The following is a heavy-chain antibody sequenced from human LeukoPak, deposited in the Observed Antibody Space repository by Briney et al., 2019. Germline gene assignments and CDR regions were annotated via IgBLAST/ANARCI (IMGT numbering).Heavy chain of an antibody. CDR3: ARGGDGDILTGLVFDY. CDR2: ISAYNGNT. V-gene: IGHV1-18*01. Sequence: ASVKVSCKSSGYXFTSYGISWVRQAPGQGLEWMGWISAYNGNTNYAQKLQGRVTMTTDTSTSTAYMELRSLRSDDTAVYYCARGGDGDILTGLVFDYWGQGTLVTVSS. D-gene: IGHD3-9*01. CDR1: GYXFTSYG. J-gene: IGHJ4*02.